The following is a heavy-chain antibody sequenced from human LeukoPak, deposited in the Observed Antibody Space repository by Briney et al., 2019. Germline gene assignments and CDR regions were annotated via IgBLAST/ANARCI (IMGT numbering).Heavy chain of an antibody. CDR3: ARGGDGDILTGLVFDY. CDR2: ISAYNGNT. V-gene: IGHV1-18*01. Sequence: ASVKVSCKSSGYXFTSYGISWVRQAPGQGLEWMGWISAYNGNTNYAQKLQGRVTMTTDTSTSTAYMELRSLRSDDTAVYYCARGGDGDILTGLVFDYWGQGTLVTVSS. D-gene: IGHD3-9*01. CDR1: GYXFTSYG. J-gene: IGHJ4*02.